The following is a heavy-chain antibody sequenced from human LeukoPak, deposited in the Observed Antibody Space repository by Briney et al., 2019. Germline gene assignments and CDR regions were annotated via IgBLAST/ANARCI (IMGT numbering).Heavy chain of an antibody. Sequence: GGSLRLSCAASGFTFSSYGMHWVRQAPGKGLEWVAFIRYDGSNKYYADSVKGRFTISRDNAKNTLYLQMNSLRAEDTAVYYCARVLGMTTIVQLGWFDPWGQGTLVTVSS. D-gene: IGHD5-24*01. CDR3: ARVLGMTTIVQLGWFDP. V-gene: IGHV3-30*02. J-gene: IGHJ5*02. CDR1: GFTFSSYG. CDR2: IRYDGSNK.